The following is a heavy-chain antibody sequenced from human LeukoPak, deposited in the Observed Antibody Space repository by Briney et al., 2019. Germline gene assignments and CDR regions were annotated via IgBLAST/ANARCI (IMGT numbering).Heavy chain of an antibody. J-gene: IGHJ4*02. V-gene: IGHV3-7*01. D-gene: IGHD4-17*01. CDR3: AREEYGDHMW. CDR2: IKQDGSEK. CDR1: GFTSSRYW. Sequence: GGSLRLSCAASGFTSSRYWMSWVRQAPGKGLEWVANIKQDGSEKYYVDSVKGRFTISRDNARNSLYLQMNNLRAEDTAVYYCAREEYGDHMWWGQGTLVTVSS.